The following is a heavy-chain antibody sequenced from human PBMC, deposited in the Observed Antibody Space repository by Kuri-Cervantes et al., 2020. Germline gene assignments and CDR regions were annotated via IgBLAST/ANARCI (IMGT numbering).Heavy chain of an antibody. Sequence: ASVKVSCKASGYTFTGSYIHWVRQAPGQGLEWMGWINPNSGGTNYAQKFQGRLTMTRDTSITTDYMELRSLRPDDTAVYYCARDPPGSGYYYLDYWGQGTLVTVSS. D-gene: IGHD3-22*01. CDR3: ARDPPGSGYYYLDY. CDR2: INPNSGGT. J-gene: IGHJ4*02. CDR1: GYTFTGSY. V-gene: IGHV1-2*02.